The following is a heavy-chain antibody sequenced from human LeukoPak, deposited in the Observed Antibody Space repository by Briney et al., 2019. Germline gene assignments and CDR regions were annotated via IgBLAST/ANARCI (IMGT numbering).Heavy chain of an antibody. CDR1: GFTFDDYA. CDR2: ISWDSGSI. D-gene: IGHD2-21*02. CDR3: AKANVGDHILNYFDY. J-gene: IGHJ4*02. V-gene: IGHV3-9*01. Sequence: PGRSLRLSCAASGFTFDDYAMHWVRQAPGKGLEWVSGISWDSGSIGYADSVKGRFTISRDNAKNSLYLQMNSLRAEDTALYYCAKANVGDHILNYFDYWGQGTLVTVSS.